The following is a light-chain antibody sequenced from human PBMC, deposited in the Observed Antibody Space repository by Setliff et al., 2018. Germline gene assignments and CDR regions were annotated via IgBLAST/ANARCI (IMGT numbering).Light chain of an antibody. J-gene: IGLJ1*01. CDR2: DVT. Sequence: QSVLAQPASVSGSPGQSITISCTGTTSDVGGYNYVSWYQQHPGKAPKLMIYDVTNRPSGVSNRFSGSKSGNTASLTISGLQAEDEADYYCTSYTSTFNYAFGTGTKVTVL. CDR1: TSDVGGYNY. CDR3: TSYTSTFNYA. V-gene: IGLV2-14*01.